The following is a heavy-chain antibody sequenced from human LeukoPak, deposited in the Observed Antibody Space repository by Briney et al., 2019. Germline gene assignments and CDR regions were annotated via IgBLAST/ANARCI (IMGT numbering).Heavy chain of an antibody. CDR2: ISSSGSTI. D-gene: IGHD4-23*01. CDR3: ARALRLRWTPFDY. J-gene: IGHJ4*02. V-gene: IGHV3-48*04. CDR1: GFTFSSYA. Sequence: GGSLRLSCAASGFTFSSYAMSWVRQAPGKGLEWVSYISSSGSTIYYADSVKGRFTISRDNAKNSLYLQMNSLRAEDTAVYYCARALRLRWTPFDYWGQGTLVTVSS.